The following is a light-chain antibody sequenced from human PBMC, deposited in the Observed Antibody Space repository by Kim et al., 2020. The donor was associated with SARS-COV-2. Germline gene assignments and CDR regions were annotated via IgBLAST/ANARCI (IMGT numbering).Light chain of an antibody. V-gene: IGKV2-28*01. CDR3: VQSLQSRT. J-gene: IGKJ1*01. CDR2: LGS. Sequence: EIMMTQSPLSLPVTPGEPASISCRSSQSLLHNIGYNCLNWYVQKPGQSPQILIYLGSYRASGVPDRFSGSGSGTDFTLQISRVEAEDVGVYYCVQSLQSRTFGQGTKVDIK. CDR1: QSLLHNIGYNC.